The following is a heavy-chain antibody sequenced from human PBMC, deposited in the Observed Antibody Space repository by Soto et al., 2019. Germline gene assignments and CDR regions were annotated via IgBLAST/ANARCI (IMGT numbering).Heavy chain of an antibody. CDR2: IFYSGST. CDR3: ARHHPGSSAMAMGGWFDP. V-gene: IGHV4-39*01. CDR1: GGSISSSSYY. Sequence: SETLSLTCTVSGGSISSSSYYWGWIRQPPGKGLEWIGSIFYSGSTYYNPSLKSRVTISVDTSKNQFSLKLSSVTAADTAVYYCARHHPGSSAMAMGGWFDPWGQGTLVTVSS. D-gene: IGHD3-16*01. J-gene: IGHJ5*02.